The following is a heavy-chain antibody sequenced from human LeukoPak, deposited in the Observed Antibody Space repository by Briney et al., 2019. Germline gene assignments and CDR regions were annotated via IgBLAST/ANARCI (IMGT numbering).Heavy chain of an antibody. V-gene: IGHV4-59*12. CDR3: ARELGSGWPSTYYNGIDV. J-gene: IGHJ6*02. D-gene: IGHD6-19*01. CDR1: GGSISSDY. Sequence: SETLSLTCSVSGGSISSDYWSWIRQTPGKGLEWIGYIYYRGNTYYNPSLKSRVTISLDTSKNRFSLNLHSVTAADTALYFCARELGSGWPSTYYNGIDVWGQGTTVTVSS. CDR2: IYYRGNT.